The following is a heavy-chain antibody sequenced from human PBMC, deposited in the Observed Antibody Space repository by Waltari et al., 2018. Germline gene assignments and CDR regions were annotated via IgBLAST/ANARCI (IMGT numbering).Heavy chain of an antibody. CDR1: GFTFSDSV. J-gene: IGHJ4*02. V-gene: IGHV3-73*02. CDR2: FRRKANSDAT. D-gene: IGHD5-12*01. CDR3: TGSGYSDYDSVY. Sequence: EVQLVESGGGLVQPGGSLQLSCAASGFTFSDSVMHWVRQASGKGMEWVGRFRRKANSDATAEDESVKGRFTISRDDSKNMAYLQMKSLKTEDTAVYYCTGSGYSDYDSVYWGQGTLVTVSS.